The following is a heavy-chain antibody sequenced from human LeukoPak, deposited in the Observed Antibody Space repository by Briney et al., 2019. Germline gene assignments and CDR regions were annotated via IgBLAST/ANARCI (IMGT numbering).Heavy chain of an antibody. D-gene: IGHD6-13*01. CDR1: GFTFSNYW. CDR3: ASGRQLGY. Sequence: GGSLRLSCAASGFTFSNYWMSWVRQAPGKGLEWVANIKEDGSEKYYVDSVKGRFTISRDNARNSLYLQMNSLRAEDTAVYYCASGRQLGYWRQGTLATVSS. CDR2: IKEDGSEK. V-gene: IGHV3-7*01. J-gene: IGHJ4*02.